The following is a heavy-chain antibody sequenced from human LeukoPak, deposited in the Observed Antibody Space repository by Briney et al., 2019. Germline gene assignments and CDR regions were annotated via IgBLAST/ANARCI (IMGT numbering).Heavy chain of an antibody. CDR2: ISAYNGNT. D-gene: IGHD3-3*01. J-gene: IGHJ3*02. Sequence: ASVKVSCKASGYTFTSYGISWVRQAPGQGLEWMGWISAYNGNTNYAQKLQGRVTMTTDTSTSTAYMELRSLRSDDTAVYYCARGGVGFWSGYLGISDAFDIWGQGTMVTVSS. CDR1: GYTFTSYG. V-gene: IGHV1-18*01. CDR3: ARGGVGFWSGYLGISDAFDI.